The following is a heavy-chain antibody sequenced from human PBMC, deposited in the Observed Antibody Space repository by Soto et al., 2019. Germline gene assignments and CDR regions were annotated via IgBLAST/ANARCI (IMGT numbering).Heavy chain of an antibody. V-gene: IGHV3-23*01. CDR3: AKDFSRHMVRGVILDY. Sequence: EVQLLESGGGLVQPGGSLRLSCAASGFTFSSYAMSWVRQAPGKGLEWVSAISGSGGSTYYADSMKGGFTISRDNSKNTLYLQMNSLRAEDTAVYYCAKDFSRHMVRGVILDYWGQGTLVTVSS. D-gene: IGHD3-10*01. CDR2: ISGSGGST. CDR1: GFTFSSYA. J-gene: IGHJ4*02.